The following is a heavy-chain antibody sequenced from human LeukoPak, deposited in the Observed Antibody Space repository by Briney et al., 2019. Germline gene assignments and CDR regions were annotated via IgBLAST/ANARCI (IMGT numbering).Heavy chain of an antibody. CDR3: AGVWFGELSIWFDP. J-gene: IGHJ5*02. D-gene: IGHD3-10*01. CDR1: GGSISSGSYY. V-gene: IGHV4-61*02. CDR2: IYTSGST. Sequence: KTSETLSLTCAVSGGSISSGSYYWSWIRQPAGKGLGWIGRIYTSGSTNYNPSLKSRVTISVDTSKIQFSLKLSSVTAADTAVYYCAGVWFGELSIWFDPWGQGTLVTVSS.